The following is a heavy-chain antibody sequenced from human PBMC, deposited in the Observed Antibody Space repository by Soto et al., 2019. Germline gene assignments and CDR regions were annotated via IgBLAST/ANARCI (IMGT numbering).Heavy chain of an antibody. V-gene: IGHV4-39*01. D-gene: IGHD6-13*01. CDR2: IYYSGST. CDR1: GGSISSSSYY. CDR3: ARHSYIAAAGIGWFDP. J-gene: IGHJ5*02. Sequence: SETLSLTCTVSGGSISSSSYYWGWIRQPPGKGLEWIGGIYYSGSTYYNPSLKSRVTISVDTSKNQFSLKLSSVTAADTAVYYCARHSYIAAAGIGWFDPWGQGTLVTVSS.